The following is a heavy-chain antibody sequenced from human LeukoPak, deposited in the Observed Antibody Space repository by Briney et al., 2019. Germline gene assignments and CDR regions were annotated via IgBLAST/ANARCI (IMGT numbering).Heavy chain of an antibody. CDR3: ARDRPLYDSSGFDY. V-gene: IGHV3-21*01. J-gene: IGHJ4*02. CDR1: GFTFSSYS. Sequence: GGSLRLSCAASGFTFSSYSMNWVRQAPGKGLEWVSSISSSSSYIYYADSVKGRLTISRDNAKNSLYLQMNSLRAEDTAVYYCARDRPLYDSSGFDYWGQGTLVTVSS. CDR2: ISSSSSYI. D-gene: IGHD3-22*01.